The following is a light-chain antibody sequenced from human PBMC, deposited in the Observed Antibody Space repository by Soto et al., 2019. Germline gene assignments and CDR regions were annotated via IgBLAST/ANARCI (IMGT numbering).Light chain of an antibody. V-gene: IGKV3-20*01. J-gene: IGKJ1*01. CDR1: QTIRSNY. CDR2: GAS. CDR3: QQYGSSPWT. Sequence: ETVLTQSPGTLSLSPGERATLSCRASQTIRSNYLAWYRQTPGQAPRLLIYGASNRATGIADRFSGSGSGTDFTLRNSRLEPEDFALYYCQQYGSSPWTFGQGTKVEIK.